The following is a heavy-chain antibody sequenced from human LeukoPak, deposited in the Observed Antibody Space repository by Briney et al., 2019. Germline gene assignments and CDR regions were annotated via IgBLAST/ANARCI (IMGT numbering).Heavy chain of an antibody. CDR3: ARARLPVVVVPAVNWFDP. V-gene: IGHV1-3*01. CDR1: GYTFTSYA. J-gene: IGHJ5*02. CDR2: INAGNGNT. Sequence: ASVKVSCKASGYTFTSYAMHWVRQAPGQRLEWMGWINAGNGNTKYSQKFQGRDTITRDTSASTAYMELSSLRSEDTAVYYCARARLPVVVVPAVNWFDPWGQGTLVTVSS. D-gene: IGHD2-2*01.